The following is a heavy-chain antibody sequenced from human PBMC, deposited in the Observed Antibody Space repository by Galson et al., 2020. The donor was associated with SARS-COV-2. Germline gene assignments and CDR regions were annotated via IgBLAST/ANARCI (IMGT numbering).Heavy chain of an antibody. V-gene: IGHV3-23*01. Sequence: GESLKISCAASGFTFSSYAMSWVRQAPGKGLEWVSAISGSGGSTYYADSVKGRFTISRDNSKNTLYLQMNSLRAEDTAVYYCAKDLRFLEWLFLWGPAFDIWGQGTMVTVSS. CDR2: ISGSGGST. CDR3: AKDLRFLEWLFLWGPAFDI. J-gene: IGHJ3*02. D-gene: IGHD3-3*01. CDR1: GFTFSSYA.